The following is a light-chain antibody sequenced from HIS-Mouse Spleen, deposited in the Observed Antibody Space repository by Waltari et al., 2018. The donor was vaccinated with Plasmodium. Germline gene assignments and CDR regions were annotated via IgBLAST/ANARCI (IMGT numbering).Light chain of an antibody. CDR1: SSDVGGYNY. V-gene: IGLV2-8*01. J-gene: IGLJ2*01. CDR3: SSYAGSNNLV. CDR2: EVS. Sequence: QSALTQPPSASGSPGQSVTISCTGTSSDVGGYNYVSWYQQHTGKAPKLMIYEVSKRPSGVPDRVSGSKAGNTASLTVSGLQAEDEADYYCSSYAGSNNLVFGGGTKLTVL.